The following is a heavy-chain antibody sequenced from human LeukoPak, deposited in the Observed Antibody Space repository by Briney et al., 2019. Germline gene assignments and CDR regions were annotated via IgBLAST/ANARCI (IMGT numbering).Heavy chain of an antibody. CDR1: GGSIISYY. V-gene: IGHV4-59*08. J-gene: IGHJ4*02. Sequence: SETLSLTCSVSGGSIISYYWTWIRQPPGKGLQYIGYIYHTGATNYNPSLKSRVTMSVDTSKNQFSLKLNSVTAADTAVYFCAKYGKSGWSIDNWGQGTLVTVSS. CDR3: AKYGKSGWSIDN. CDR2: IYHTGAT. D-gene: IGHD6-19*01.